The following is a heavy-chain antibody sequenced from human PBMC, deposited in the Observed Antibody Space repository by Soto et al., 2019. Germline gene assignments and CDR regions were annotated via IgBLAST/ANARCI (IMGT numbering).Heavy chain of an antibody. D-gene: IGHD3-9*01. V-gene: IGHV4-39*01. CDR2: IYYSGST. CDR1: GGSISSSSYY. J-gene: IGHJ4*02. Sequence: QLQLQESGPGLVKPSETLSLTCTVSGGSISSSSYYWGWIRQPPGKGLEWIGSIYYSGSTYYNPSLKSLVTISADTSKNQFSLKLSSVTAADTAVYYCARHSYYDILTGYLGEFDYWGQGTLVTVSS. CDR3: ARHSYYDILTGYLGEFDY.